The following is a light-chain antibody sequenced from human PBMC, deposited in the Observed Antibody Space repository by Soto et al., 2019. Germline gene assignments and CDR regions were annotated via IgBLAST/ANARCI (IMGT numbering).Light chain of an antibody. Sequence: SALNQLPSAFGAPGESVTISCTETSNDVGAYNYVSWYQQHPGKAPKVMIYEVNKRPSGVPDRFSGSKSGNTASLTVSVLQAEDEADYYCSSFAVSTSFVFGTGTKVTVL. CDR1: SNDVGAYNY. CDR3: SSFAVSTSFV. V-gene: IGLV2-8*01. CDR2: EVN. J-gene: IGLJ1*01.